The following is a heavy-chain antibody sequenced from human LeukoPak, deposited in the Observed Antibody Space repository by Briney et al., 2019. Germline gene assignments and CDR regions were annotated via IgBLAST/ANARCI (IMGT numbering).Heavy chain of an antibody. D-gene: IGHD4-11*01. CDR3: ARDRGVMTTDAFDI. V-gene: IGHV1-2*04. Sequence: GASVNVSCKASGYTFTGYYMHWVRQAPGQGLEWMGWINPNSGGTNYAQKFQGWVTMTRDTSISTAYMELSRLRSDDTAVYYCARDRGVMTTDAFDIWGQGTMVTVSS. J-gene: IGHJ3*02. CDR2: INPNSGGT. CDR1: GYTFTGYY.